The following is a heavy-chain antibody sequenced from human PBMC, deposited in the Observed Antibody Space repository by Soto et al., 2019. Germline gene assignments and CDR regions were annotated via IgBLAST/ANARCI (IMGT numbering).Heavy chain of an antibody. CDR3: VRDGLDYYDTERLYFDN. D-gene: IGHD3-22*01. J-gene: IGHJ4*02. CDR1: GGTFSSYA. Sequence: SVKVSCKASGGTFSSYAISWVRQAPGQGLEWMGGIIPIFGTANYAQKFQGRVTITADESTSTAYMELSSLRAEDTATYYCVRDGLDYYDTERLYFDNWGQGTLVTVSS. V-gene: IGHV1-69*13. CDR2: IIPIFGTA.